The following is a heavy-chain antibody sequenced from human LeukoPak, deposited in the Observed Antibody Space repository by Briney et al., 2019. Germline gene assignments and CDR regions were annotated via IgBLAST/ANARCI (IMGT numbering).Heavy chain of an antibody. D-gene: IGHD3-22*01. Sequence: SVKVSCKASGGTFSSYAIIWVRQAPGQGLEWMGRIIPILGIANYAQKFQGRVTITADKSTSTAYMELNSLRSEDTAVYYCARDQARAYYYDSSGCRYYGMDIWGQGTTVTVSS. CDR3: ARDQARAYYYDSSGCRYYGMDI. J-gene: IGHJ6*02. CDR2: IIPILGIA. CDR1: GGTFSSYA. V-gene: IGHV1-69*04.